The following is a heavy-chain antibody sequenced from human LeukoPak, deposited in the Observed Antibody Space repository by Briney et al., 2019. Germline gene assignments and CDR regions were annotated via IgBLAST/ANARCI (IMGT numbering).Heavy chain of an antibody. J-gene: IGHJ6*02. V-gene: IGHV1-8*01. Sequence: ASVKVSCKASGYTFTSYDINWVRQATGQGLEWMGWMNPNSGNTGYAQKFQGRVTMTRNTSISTAYMELSSLRSEDTAVYYCARKYCSSTSCYCYYGMDVWGQGTTVTVSS. CDR3: ARKYCSSTSCYCYYGMDV. CDR1: GYTFTSYD. D-gene: IGHD2-2*01. CDR2: MNPNSGNT.